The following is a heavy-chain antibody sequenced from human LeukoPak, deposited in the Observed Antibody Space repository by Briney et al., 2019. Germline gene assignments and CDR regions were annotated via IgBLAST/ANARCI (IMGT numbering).Heavy chain of an antibody. V-gene: IGHV1-46*01. J-gene: IGHJ3*02. CDR2: INPGGGST. D-gene: IGHD6-13*01. CDR1: GYTFTSYY. Sequence: ASVKVSCKASGYTFTSYYMHWVRQAPGQGREWMGIINPGGGSTSYAQKFQGRITMTRDTSTSTVYMELSSLRSEDTAVYYCARGKDSSSPRNHDAFDIWGQGTMVTVSS. CDR3: ARGKDSSSPRNHDAFDI.